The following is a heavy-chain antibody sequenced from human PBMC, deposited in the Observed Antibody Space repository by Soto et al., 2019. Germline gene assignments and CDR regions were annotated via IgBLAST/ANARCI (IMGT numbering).Heavy chain of an antibody. J-gene: IGHJ6*02. CDR1: GGTISSYY. Sequence: QSLTCSVSGGTISSYYWSWIRQPPGKGLEWIGYIYSRGTTSYNPSLKSRATILVDTSKNQFSLRLTSVTATDTAVYYCATGRISRGLDVWGQGTTVTAP. CDR3: ATGRISRGLDV. V-gene: IGHV4-59*12. CDR2: IYSRGTT.